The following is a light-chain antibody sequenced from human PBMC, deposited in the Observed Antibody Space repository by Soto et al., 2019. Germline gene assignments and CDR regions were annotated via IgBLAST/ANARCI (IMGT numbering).Light chain of an antibody. V-gene: IGLV4-69*01. CDR2: INSDDSH. J-gene: IGLJ3*02. CDR1: RGHSTYA. Sequence: QLVLTQSPSASASLGASVKLTCTLSRGHSTYAIEWPQQQPEKGPRYLMKINSDDSHSKGDGMPDRVSGSSSGAERYRSITRLQAQHEAGYSCQTWGHGLRVFCGGTELTVL. CDR3: QTWGHGLRV.